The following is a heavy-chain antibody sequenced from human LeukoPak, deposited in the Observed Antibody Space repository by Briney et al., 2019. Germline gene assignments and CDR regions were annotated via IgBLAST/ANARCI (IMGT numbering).Heavy chain of an antibody. Sequence: SETLSLTCTVSGESISGFYWTWIRQPPGKGLEWIGYIYYSGSTNYNPSLKSRVTISVDTSKNQFSLKLSSVTAADTAVYYCARDRLTYCGGDCYSHYFDYWGQGTLVTVSS. J-gene: IGHJ4*02. CDR2: IYYSGST. V-gene: IGHV4-59*12. CDR1: GESISGFY. CDR3: ARDRLTYCGGDCYSHYFDY. D-gene: IGHD2-21*02.